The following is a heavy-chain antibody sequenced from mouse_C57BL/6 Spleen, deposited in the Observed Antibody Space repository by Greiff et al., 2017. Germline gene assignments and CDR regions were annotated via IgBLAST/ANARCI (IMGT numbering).Heavy chain of an antibody. D-gene: IGHD1-1*01. Sequence: EVQLQQSGTVLARPGASVKMSCKTSGYTFTSYWMHWVKQRPGQGLEWIGAIYPGNSDTSYNQKFKGKAKLPAVTSASTAYMELSSLTNEDSAVYYCTRLDCSSYDYAMDYWGQGTSVTVSS. V-gene: IGHV1-5*01. J-gene: IGHJ4*01. CDR3: TRLDCSSYDYAMDY. CDR2: IYPGNSDT. CDR1: GYTFTSYW.